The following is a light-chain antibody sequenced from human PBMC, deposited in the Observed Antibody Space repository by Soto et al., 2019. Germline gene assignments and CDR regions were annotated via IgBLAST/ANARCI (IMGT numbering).Light chain of an antibody. V-gene: IGKV3-15*01. CDR3: QQYNNWPLMYT. CDR2: GAS. CDR1: QSVSSN. Sequence: EMVMTQSPATLSVSPGERATLSCRASQSVSSNLAWHQQKPGQAPRLLIYGASTRATGIPARFSGSGSGTEFTLTISSLQSEDFAVYYCQQYNNWPLMYTFGQGTKLEIK. J-gene: IGKJ2*01.